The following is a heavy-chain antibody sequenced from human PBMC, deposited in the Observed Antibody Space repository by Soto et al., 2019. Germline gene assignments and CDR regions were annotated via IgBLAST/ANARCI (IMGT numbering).Heavy chain of an antibody. CDR3: ARDPIYDSSGYHLTSTLAAFDY. D-gene: IGHD3-22*01. J-gene: IGHJ4*02. Sequence: ASVKVSCKASGGTFSSYTISWVRQAPGQGLKWMGRIIPILGIANYAQKFQGRVTITADKSTSTAYMELSSLRSEDTAVYYCARDPIYDSSGYHLTSTLAAFDYWGQGTLVTVSS. CDR2: IIPILGIA. V-gene: IGHV1-69*04. CDR1: GGTFSSYT.